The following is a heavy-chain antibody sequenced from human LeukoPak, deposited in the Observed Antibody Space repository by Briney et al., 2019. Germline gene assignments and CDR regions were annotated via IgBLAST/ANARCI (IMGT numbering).Heavy chain of an antibody. CDR2: ISSSSSYI. V-gene: IGHV3-21*01. CDR3: ARGDVANYYFDY. Sequence: GGSLRLSCAASGFTFSSYSMNWVRQAPGKGLEWVSSISSSSSYIYYADSVKGRFTISRDNAKNSLYLQMNSLKADDTALYYCARGDVANYYFDYWGQGTLVTVSS. CDR1: GFTFSSYS. J-gene: IGHJ4*02. D-gene: IGHD1-1*01.